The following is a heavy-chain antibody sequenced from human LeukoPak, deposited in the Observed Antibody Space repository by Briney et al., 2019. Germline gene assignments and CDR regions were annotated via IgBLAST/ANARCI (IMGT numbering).Heavy chain of an antibody. Sequence: GASVKVSCKASGYTFTSYGISWVRQAPGHGLEWMGWISPYNGNTNDAQNLQGRVTMTTDTSTSTAYMELRSLRSDDTAVYYCARENSHAFDIWGQGTMVTVSS. J-gene: IGHJ3*02. V-gene: IGHV1-18*01. CDR1: GYTFTSYG. CDR3: ARENSHAFDI. D-gene: IGHD1-7*01. CDR2: ISPYNGNT.